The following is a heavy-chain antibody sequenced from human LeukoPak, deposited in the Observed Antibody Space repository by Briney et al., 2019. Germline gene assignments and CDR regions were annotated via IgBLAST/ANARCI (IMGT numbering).Heavy chain of an antibody. CDR1: GGSISSGGYY. CDR2: IYYSGST. J-gene: IGHJ4*02. Sequence: SETLSLTCTASGGSISSGGYYWSWIRQHPGKSLEWIGYIYYSGSTYYNPSLKSRVTISVDTSKNQFSLKLSSVTAADTAVYYCARVVAAGRDYYFDYWGQGTLVTVSS. CDR3: ARVVAAGRDYYFDY. V-gene: IGHV4-31*03. D-gene: IGHD6-13*01.